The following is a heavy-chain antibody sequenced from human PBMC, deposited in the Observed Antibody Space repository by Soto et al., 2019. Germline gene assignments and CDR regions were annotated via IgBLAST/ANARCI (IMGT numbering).Heavy chain of an antibody. CDR3: AREVYGDSHDY. V-gene: IGHV3-33*01. CDR2: IWYDGSNK. CDR1: GFTFSNYG. Sequence: QVQLVESGGGVVQPGRSLRLFCAASGFTFSNYGMHWVRQAPGKGLEWVAVIWYDGSNKYYADSVKGRFTISRDNSKNTLYLQMNSLRAEDTAVYYGAREVYGDSHDYWGQGTLVTVSS. J-gene: IGHJ4*02. D-gene: IGHD4-17*01.